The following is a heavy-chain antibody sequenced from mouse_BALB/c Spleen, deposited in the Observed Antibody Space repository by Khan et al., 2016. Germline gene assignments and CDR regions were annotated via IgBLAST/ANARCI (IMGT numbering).Heavy chain of an antibody. V-gene: IGHV1-22*01. J-gene: IGHJ3*01. CDR3: ARGRFAF. CDR1: GYTFTDST. Sequence: VRLQQSGPELVKPGASVKISCKTAGYTFTDSTIHWVKQSHGASLEWIGNINPNIGGSSYNQKFKDKATLTVDKSSRTANMEFRSLTSEDSAVFWCARGRFAFWGQGTMVTVSA. CDR2: INPNIGGS.